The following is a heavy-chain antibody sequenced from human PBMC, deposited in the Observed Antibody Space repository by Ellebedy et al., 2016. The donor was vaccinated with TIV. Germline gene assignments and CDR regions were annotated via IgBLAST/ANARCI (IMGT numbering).Heavy chain of an antibody. CDR2: IHPSGGST. D-gene: IGHD2-15*01. Sequence: AASVKVSCKASGYTFSTYYMHWVRRAPGPGLEWVGIIHPSGGSTIYAQKFQGRVSMTRNTSISTAYLELSNLRSDDTAVYYCARGIRMPSDYWGQGTLVTVSS. V-gene: IGHV1-46*01. CDR1: GYTFSTYY. J-gene: IGHJ4*02. CDR3: ARGIRMPSDY.